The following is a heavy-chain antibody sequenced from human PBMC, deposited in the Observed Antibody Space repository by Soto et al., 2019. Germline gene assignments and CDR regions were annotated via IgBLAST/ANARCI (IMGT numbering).Heavy chain of an antibody. V-gene: IGHV3-23*01. CDR2: ISGSGGST. CDR1: GFTFSSYA. Sequence: GGSLRLSCAASGFTFSSYAMSWVRQAPGKGLEWVSAISGSGGSTYYADSVKGRFTISRDNSKNTLYLQMNSLRAEDTAVYYCAKDAYCSGGSCYSNSYDAFDIWGQGTMVTVSS. D-gene: IGHD2-15*01. CDR3: AKDAYCSGGSCYSNSYDAFDI. J-gene: IGHJ3*02.